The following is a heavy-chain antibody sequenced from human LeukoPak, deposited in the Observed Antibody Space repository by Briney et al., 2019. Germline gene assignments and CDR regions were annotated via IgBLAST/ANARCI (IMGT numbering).Heavy chain of an antibody. CDR2: IYYSGST. J-gene: IGHJ2*01. Sequence: SETLSLTCTVSGGSISSYYWSWIRQPPGKGLEWIGYIYYSGSTNYNPSLKSRVTISVDTSKNQFSLKLSSVTAADTAVYYCARTYWGYSSSWYSYRDFDLWGRGTLVTVSS. D-gene: IGHD6-13*01. V-gene: IGHV4-59*08. CDR1: GGSISSYY. CDR3: ARTYWGYSSSWYSYRDFDL.